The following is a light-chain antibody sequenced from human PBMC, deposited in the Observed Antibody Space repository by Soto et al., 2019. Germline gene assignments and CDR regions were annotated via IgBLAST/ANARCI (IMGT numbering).Light chain of an antibody. CDR3: CQSYNVHPCT. CDR2: AAS. V-gene: IGKV1-39*01. J-gene: IGKJ4*01. CDR1: QSISSY. Sequence: DIQMTQSPSSLSASVGDTVTITCRASQSISSYLTWYRQKPGKAPELLIYAASHLQSEVPSRFRGSRSGKDVTITTSSVLHEEVSSYYCCQSYNVHPCTFGEGTKVDIK.